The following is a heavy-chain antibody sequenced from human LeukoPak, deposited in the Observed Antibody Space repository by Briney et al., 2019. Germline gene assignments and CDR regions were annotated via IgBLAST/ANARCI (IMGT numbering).Heavy chain of an antibody. CDR3: ARDRHLGYCSGGSCYSDWFDP. J-gene: IGHJ5*02. V-gene: IGHV1-2*02. CDR1: GYTFTGYY. Sequence: ASVKVSCKASGYTFTGYYMHWVRQAPGQGLEWMGWINPNSGGTNYARKFQGRVTMTRDTSISTAYMELSRLRSDDTAVYYCARDRHLGYCSGGSCYSDWFDPWGQGTLVTVSS. D-gene: IGHD2-15*01. CDR2: INPNSGGT.